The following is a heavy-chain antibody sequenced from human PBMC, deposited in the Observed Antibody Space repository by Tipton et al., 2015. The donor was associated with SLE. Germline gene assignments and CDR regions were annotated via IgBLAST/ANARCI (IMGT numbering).Heavy chain of an antibody. V-gene: IGHV3-33*08. D-gene: IGHD3-16*01. CDR3: ARDHEGGFDY. J-gene: IGHJ4*02. CDR1: GFTFRSYW. Sequence: SLRLSCAASGFTFRSYWMSWVRQAPGKGLEWVALIWSDGTRENYADSVKGRFTISRDNVNNLLYLQMNSLRAEDTAVYYCARDHEGGFDYWGQGSLVTVSS. CDR2: IWSDGTRE.